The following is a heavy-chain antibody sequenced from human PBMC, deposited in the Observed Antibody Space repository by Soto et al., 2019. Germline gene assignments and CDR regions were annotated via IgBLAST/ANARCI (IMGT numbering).Heavy chain of an antibody. J-gene: IGHJ6*02. Sequence: SETLSLTCTVSGGSISSYYWSWIRQPPGKGLEWIGYIYYSGSTSYNPSLKSRVTISVDTSKNQFSLKLSSVTAADTAVYYCARDLLWFGELFNGMDVWGQGTTVTGFS. CDR2: IYYSGST. CDR3: ARDLLWFGELFNGMDV. CDR1: GGSISSYY. D-gene: IGHD3-10*01. V-gene: IGHV4-59*01.